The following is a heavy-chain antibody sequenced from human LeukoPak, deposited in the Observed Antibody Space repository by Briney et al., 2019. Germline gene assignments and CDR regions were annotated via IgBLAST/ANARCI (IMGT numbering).Heavy chain of an antibody. CDR2: INPNSGGT. CDR1: GYTFTGYY. D-gene: IGHD3-3*01. J-gene: IGHJ3*02. Sequence: ASVKVSCKASGYTFTGYYMHWVRQAPGQGLEWMGWINPNSGGTNYAQKFQGRVTMTRDTSISTAYMELSRLRSDDTAVYYCARGLGSTILTIFGHLTGDAFDIWGQGTMVTVSS. CDR3: ARGLGSTILTIFGHLTGDAFDI. V-gene: IGHV1-2*02.